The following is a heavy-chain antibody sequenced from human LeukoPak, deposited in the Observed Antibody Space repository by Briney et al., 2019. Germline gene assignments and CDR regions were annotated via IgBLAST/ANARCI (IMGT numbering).Heavy chain of an antibody. CDR3: ARVVLAARAYYYYMDV. D-gene: IGHD2-2*01. V-gene: IGHV4-34*01. CDR1: GGSFSGYY. Sequence: SETLSLTCAVYGGSFSGYYWSWIRQPPGKGLEWIGEINHSGSTNYNPSLKSRVPISVDTSKNQFSLKLSSVTAADTAVYYCARVVLAARAYYYYMDVWGKGTTVTVSS. J-gene: IGHJ6*03. CDR2: INHSGST.